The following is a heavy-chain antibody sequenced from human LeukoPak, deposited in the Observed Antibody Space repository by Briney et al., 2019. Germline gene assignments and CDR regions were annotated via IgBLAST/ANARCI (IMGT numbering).Heavy chain of an antibody. CDR3: TRDRGAMNDFDY. V-gene: IGHV3-30*01. D-gene: IGHD2-2*01. CDR1: GFSLSSYA. J-gene: IGHJ4*02. Sequence: GGSLRLSCTDSGFSLSSYAMHWVRQSPGKGLEWVAVTSNHGNDGFYADSVKGRFTISRDNSKKTLYLQMDSLRPEDTGVYYCTRDRGAMNDFDYWGQGTLVTVSS. CDR2: TSNHGNDG.